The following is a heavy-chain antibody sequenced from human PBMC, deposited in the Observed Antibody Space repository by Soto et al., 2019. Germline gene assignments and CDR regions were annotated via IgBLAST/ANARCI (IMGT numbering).Heavy chain of an antibody. CDR3: AKDRRYSSGWSPSWASYYYYHGMDV. V-gene: IGHV3-30*18. D-gene: IGHD6-19*01. Sequence: PGGSLRLSCAASGFTFSSYGMHWVRQAPGKGLEWVAVISYDGSNKYYADSVKGRFTISRDNSKNTLYLQMNSLRAEDTAVYYCAKDRRYSSGWSPSWASYYYYHGMDVWGQGTTVTVSS. CDR1: GFTFSSYG. CDR2: ISYDGSNK. J-gene: IGHJ6*02.